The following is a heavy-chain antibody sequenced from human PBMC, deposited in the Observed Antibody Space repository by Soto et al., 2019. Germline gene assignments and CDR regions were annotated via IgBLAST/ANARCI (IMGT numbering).Heavy chain of an antibody. CDR1: GGSISSITSY. Sequence: QLQLQESGPGLVKPSETLSLTCTVSGGSISSITSYWAWIRQPPGKGLEWIGSNYYSGSTYHNPSLKSRVTISVLTSNNLISLSLYSMTAADTAVYYRAKLDFGGVLANWGQGALVTVSS. J-gene: IGHJ4*02. D-gene: IGHD3-10*01. CDR3: AKLDFGGVLAN. V-gene: IGHV4-39*01. CDR2: NYYSGST.